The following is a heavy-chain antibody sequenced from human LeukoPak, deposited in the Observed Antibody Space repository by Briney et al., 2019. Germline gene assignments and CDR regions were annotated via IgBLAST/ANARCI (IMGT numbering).Heavy chain of an antibody. CDR2: INPNSGGT. Sequence: ASVKVSCKASGYTFTGYYMHWVRQAPGQGLEWMGWINPNSGGTNYAQKFQGWVTMTRDTSISTAYMELSRLRSDDTAVYYCARAHSRIAAPPLGYWGQGTLVTVSS. V-gene: IGHV1-2*04. D-gene: IGHD6-13*01. CDR3: ARAHSRIAAPPLGY. J-gene: IGHJ4*02. CDR1: GYTFTGYY.